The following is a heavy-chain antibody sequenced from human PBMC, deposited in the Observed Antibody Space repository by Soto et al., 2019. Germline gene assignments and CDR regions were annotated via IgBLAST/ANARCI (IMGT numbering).Heavy chain of an antibody. CDR3: ARWGTTGGLDV. CDR1: GFTFRSYV. D-gene: IGHD3-16*01. V-gene: IGHV3-30*19. Sequence: QVQLAESGGGVVQPGTSLRVSCVGSGFTFRSYVIHWVRQAPGKGLEWVALTSYDGSDKYYVDSVRGRFTISRDNSRNTVDLQMDSLRLEDTALYYCARWGTTGGLDVWGQGTLVSVSS. CDR2: TSYDGSDK. J-gene: IGHJ1*01.